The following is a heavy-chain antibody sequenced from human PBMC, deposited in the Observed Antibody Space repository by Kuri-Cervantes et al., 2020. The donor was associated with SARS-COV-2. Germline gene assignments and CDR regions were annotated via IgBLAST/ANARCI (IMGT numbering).Heavy chain of an antibody. CDR3: TTDEGWFRENVFDI. CDR2: IKSKTDGGTT. V-gene: IGHV3-15*01. CDR1: GITFSNAW. D-gene: IGHD2-15*01. Sequence: GESLKISCAASGITFSNAWMSWVRQAPGKGLEWVGRIKSKTDGGTTDYAAPVKGRFTISRDDSKNTLYLQMNSLKTEDTAVYYCTTDEGWFRENVFDIWGQGTMVTVSS. J-gene: IGHJ3*02.